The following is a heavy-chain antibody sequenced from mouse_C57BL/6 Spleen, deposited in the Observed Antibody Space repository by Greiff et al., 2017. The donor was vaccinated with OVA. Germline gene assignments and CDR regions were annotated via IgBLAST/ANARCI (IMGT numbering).Heavy chain of an antibody. D-gene: IGHD4-1*01. CDR1: GYSITSGYY. J-gene: IGHJ3*01. V-gene: IGHV3-6*01. CDR3: ARDGANWAWFAY. Sequence: DVQLQESGPGLVKPSQSLSLTCSVTGYSITSGYYWNWIRQFPGNKLEWMGYISYDGSNNYNPSLKNRISITRDTSKNQFFLKLNSVTTEDTATYYCARDGANWAWFAYWGQGTLVTVSA. CDR2: ISYDGSN.